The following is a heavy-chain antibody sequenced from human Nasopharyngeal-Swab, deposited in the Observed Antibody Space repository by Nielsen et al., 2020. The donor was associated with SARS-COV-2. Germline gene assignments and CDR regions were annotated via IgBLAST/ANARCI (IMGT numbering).Heavy chain of an antibody. D-gene: IGHD3-10*01. CDR3: AALGSSLNWFDP. V-gene: IGHV4-31*03. CDR1: GASLTSGNYY. CDR2: ISYTGNT. Sequence: SETLSLTCSVSGASLTSGNYYWSWIRPHPGKGLEWIGYISYTGNTFYNPSLQSRVSISVDKSKDQFSLKLTSLTAADTAVYYCAALGSSLNWFDPWGQGSLVTVSS. J-gene: IGHJ5*02.